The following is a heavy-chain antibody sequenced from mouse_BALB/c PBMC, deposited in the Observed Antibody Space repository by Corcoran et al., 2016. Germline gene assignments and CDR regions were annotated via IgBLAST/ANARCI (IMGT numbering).Heavy chain of an antibody. CDR2: ISCYNGAK. V-gene: IGHV1S34*01. CDR3: ARGGDYDVYYSMDY. D-gene: IGHD2-4*01. Sequence: LVKTGASVKISCKASGYSFTGYYMHWVKQSHEKCLEWIGYISCYNGAKSYNQKFKGKATFTADTSSSTAYMQFNSLTSEDSAVYYCARGGDYDVYYSMDYWGQGTSVTVSS. CDR1: GYSFTGYY. J-gene: IGHJ4*01.